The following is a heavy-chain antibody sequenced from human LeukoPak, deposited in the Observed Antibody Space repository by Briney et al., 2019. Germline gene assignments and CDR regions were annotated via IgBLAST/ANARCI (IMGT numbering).Heavy chain of an antibody. Sequence: SETLPLTCSVSGGSISSYYWSWIRQPPGKGLEWVGYIYYSGSTNYNPSLKSRVTISVDTSKNQFSLKLSSVTAADTAVYYCARHPYDYVWGSYSFDIWGQGTMVTVSS. CDR3: ARHPYDYVWGSYSFDI. V-gene: IGHV4-59*08. D-gene: IGHD3-16*01. CDR2: IYYSGST. J-gene: IGHJ3*02. CDR1: GGSISSYY.